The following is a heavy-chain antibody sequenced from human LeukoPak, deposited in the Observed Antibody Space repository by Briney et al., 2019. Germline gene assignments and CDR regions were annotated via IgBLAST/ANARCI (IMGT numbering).Heavy chain of an antibody. CDR2: ISGCGGST. CDR3: AKTPSRGWFDP. J-gene: IGHJ5*02. V-gene: IGHV3-23*01. Sequence: GGSLRLSCAASGFTFSSYAMSWVRQAPGKGREWVSAISGCGGSTYYADSVKGRFTISRDNSKNTLYLQMNSLRSEDTAVYYCAKTPSRGWFDPWGQGTLVTVSS. D-gene: IGHD2-15*01. CDR1: GFTFSSYA.